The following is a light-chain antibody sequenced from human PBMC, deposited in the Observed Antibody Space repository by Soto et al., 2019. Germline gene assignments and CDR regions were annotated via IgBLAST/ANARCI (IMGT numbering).Light chain of an antibody. Sequence: EIVLTQSPGTLSLSPGERATLSCRASQSVTSSSLAWYQQKPGQAPRLLVYGASRMATGIPDRFSGSGSGTDFTLTISRLEPQDFAMYYCHQYGSSPLTFGGGTKVEIK. CDR3: HQYGSSPLT. CDR2: GAS. CDR1: QSVTSSS. J-gene: IGKJ4*01. V-gene: IGKV3-20*01.